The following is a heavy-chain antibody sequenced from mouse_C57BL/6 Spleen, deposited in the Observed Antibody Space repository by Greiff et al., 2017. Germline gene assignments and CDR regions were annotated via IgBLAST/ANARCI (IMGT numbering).Heavy chain of an antibody. J-gene: IGHJ3*01. CDR3: ARERYDSAWFAY. CDR1: GYTFTSYW. V-gene: IGHV1-52*01. CDR2: IDPSDSET. Sequence: VQLQQPGAELVRPGSSVKLSCKASGYTFTSYWMHWVKQRPIQGLEWIGNIDPSDSETHYNQKFKDKATLTVDKSSSTAYMQLSSLTSEDSAVYYCARERYDSAWFAYWGQGTLVTVSA. D-gene: IGHD2-14*01.